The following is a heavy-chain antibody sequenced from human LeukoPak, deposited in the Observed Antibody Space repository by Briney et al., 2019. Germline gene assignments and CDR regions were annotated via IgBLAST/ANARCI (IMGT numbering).Heavy chain of an antibody. J-gene: IGHJ4*02. CDR2: ISAYNGNT. CDR3: ARSAARLHFDY. CDR1: GYTFTTYG. D-gene: IGHD6-6*01. Sequence: ASVKVSCKASGYTFTTYGISWVRQAPGQGLEWVGWISAYNGNTNYAQKLQGRVTMTTDTSTSTAYMELRNLRSDDTAVYYCARSAARLHFDYWGQGTLVTVSS. V-gene: IGHV1-18*04.